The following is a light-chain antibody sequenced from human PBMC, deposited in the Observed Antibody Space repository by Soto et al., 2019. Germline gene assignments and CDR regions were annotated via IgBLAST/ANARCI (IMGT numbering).Light chain of an antibody. V-gene: IGLV2-11*01. CDR3: CSSASSYTSVV. Sequence: QSALTQPRSVSGSPGQSVTISCSGTTSDVGNYNYVSWYQQHPGKAPKLIIYDVTKRPSGVPDRFSGSKSGNTASLIISGLQTEDEAHYYCCSSASSYTSVVFGGGTKVT. J-gene: IGLJ2*01. CDR1: TSDVGNYNY. CDR2: DVT.